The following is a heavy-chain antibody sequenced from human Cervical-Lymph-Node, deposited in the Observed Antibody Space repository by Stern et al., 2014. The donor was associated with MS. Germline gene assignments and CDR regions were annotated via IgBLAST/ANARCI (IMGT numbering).Heavy chain of an antibody. CDR3: AHTLLYCSSTSCYTGSHFDY. V-gene: IGHV2-5*02. J-gene: IGHJ4*02. D-gene: IGHD2-2*02. CDR1: GFSLTTIGTG. CDR2: IYWDDDQ. Sequence: ESGPTLVKPTQTLTLTCTFSGFSLTTIGTGVGWIRQPPGKALEWLALIYWDDDQVYSPSLKTRLTITKDTSKNQVVLTMTNMDPVDTATYYCAHTLLYCSSTSCYTGSHFDYWGQGTLVTVSS.